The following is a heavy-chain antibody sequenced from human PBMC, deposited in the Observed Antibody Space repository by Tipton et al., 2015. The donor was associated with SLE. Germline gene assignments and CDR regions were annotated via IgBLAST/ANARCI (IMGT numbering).Heavy chain of an antibody. J-gene: IGHJ5*02. CDR3: ARDSSSFLNWFDP. D-gene: IGHD6-13*01. CDR1: GGSISSGYY. Sequence: TLSLTCTVSGGSISSGYYWGWIRQPPGKGLEWIGSIYHSGSTYYNPSLKSRVTISVDTSKNQFSLKLSSVTAADTAVYYCARDSSSFLNWFDPWGQGTLVTVSS. V-gene: IGHV4-38-2*02. CDR2: IYHSGST.